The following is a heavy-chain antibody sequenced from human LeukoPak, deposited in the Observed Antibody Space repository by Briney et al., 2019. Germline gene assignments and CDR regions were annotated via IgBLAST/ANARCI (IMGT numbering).Heavy chain of an antibody. Sequence: GSGPTLVNPTQTLTLTCTFSGLSFSTSRVGVGWIRQPPGKALEWLAHIYWDDDKRYSPSLKSRLTIAKVTFKNQVVLTMTNMDPVDTATYYFAHKARIGAQFDYWGQGTLVTVSS. V-gene: IGHV2-5*02. CDR3: AHKARIGAQFDY. D-gene: IGHD6-25*01. CDR1: GLSFSTSRVG. J-gene: IGHJ4*02. CDR2: IYWDDDK.